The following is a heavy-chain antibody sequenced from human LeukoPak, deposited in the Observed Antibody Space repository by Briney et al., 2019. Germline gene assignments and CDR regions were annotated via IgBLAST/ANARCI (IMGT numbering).Heavy chain of an antibody. D-gene: IGHD2/OR15-2a*01. J-gene: IGHJ4*02. CDR2: ISYDGTYE. CDR1: GFTFSNYA. V-gene: IGHV3-30*04. Sequence: PGGSLRLSCGASGFTFSNYAMQWVRQTPGKGLEWVATISYDGTYEYYADFVKGRFTISRDNSKNTVSLQMNSLRTEDTAIYYCGSVMDYWGQGTLVTVSS. CDR3: GSVMDY.